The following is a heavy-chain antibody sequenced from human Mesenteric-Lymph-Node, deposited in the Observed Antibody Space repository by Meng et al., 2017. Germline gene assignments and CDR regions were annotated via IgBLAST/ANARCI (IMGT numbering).Heavy chain of an antibody. D-gene: IGHD5-12*01. CDR1: GYTFTSYA. Sequence: ASVKVSCKASGYTFTSYAMHWVRQAPGQRLEWMGWINAGNGNTKYSQKFQGRVTITRDTSASTAYMELSSLRSDDTAVYYCARPIVAGAVSDYWGQGTLVTVSS. CDR2: INAGNGNT. J-gene: IGHJ4*02. CDR3: ARPIVAGAVSDY. V-gene: IGHV1-3*01.